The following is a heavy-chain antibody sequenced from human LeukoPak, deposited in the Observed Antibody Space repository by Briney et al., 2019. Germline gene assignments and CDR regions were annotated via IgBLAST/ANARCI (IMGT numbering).Heavy chain of an antibody. CDR1: GASISGYY. CDR3: AREWGYGGKSRGYYYYYMDL. CDR2: TQSSGST. Sequence: SETLSLTCIVFGASISGYYWNWIRQPAGKDLDGFGRTQSSGSTNYNPSLKSRVTMSLDTSKNQFSLKLSSVTAADTAVYSCAREWGYGGKSRGYYYYYMDLWGKGTTVTVSS. D-gene: IGHD4-23*01. V-gene: IGHV4-4*07. J-gene: IGHJ6*03.